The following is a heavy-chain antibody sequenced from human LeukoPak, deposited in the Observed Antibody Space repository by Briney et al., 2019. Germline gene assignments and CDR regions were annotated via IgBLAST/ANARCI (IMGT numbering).Heavy chain of an antibody. V-gene: IGHV4-31*03. D-gene: IGHD3-10*01. CDR2: IYYSGST. Sequence: PSETLSLTCTVSGGSISSGGYYWSWIRQHPGKGLEWIGYIYYSGSTYYNPSLKSRVTISVDTSKNQFSLKLSSVTAADTAVYYCARSESYVGRFDPWGQGTLVTVSS. CDR1: GGSISSGGYY. J-gene: IGHJ5*02. CDR3: ARSESYVGRFDP.